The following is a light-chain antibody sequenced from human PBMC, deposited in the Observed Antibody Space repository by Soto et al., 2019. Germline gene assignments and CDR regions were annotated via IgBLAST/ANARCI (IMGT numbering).Light chain of an antibody. Sequence: EIVMTQSPATLSVSPGQRATLSCRASQSVGSNLAWYQQKPGQAPRLLIYGASTRATGIPARFSGSGSGTEFTLTISSLQSEDFSLYYCQQYDKRPPGTFGQGTKVEIK. CDR2: GAS. J-gene: IGKJ1*01. V-gene: IGKV3-15*01. CDR1: QSVGSN. CDR3: QQYDKRPPGT.